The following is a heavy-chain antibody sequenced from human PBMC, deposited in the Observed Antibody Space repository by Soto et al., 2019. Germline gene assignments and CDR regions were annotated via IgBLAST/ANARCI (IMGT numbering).Heavy chain of an antibody. CDR3: ATGTGASITMIVVVITVFDY. J-gene: IGHJ4*02. V-gene: IGHV3-48*01. Sequence: GGSLRLSCAASGFTFGSYSMNWVRQAPGKGLEWVSFILSSSGVIYYADSVKGRFTISRDNAKNTLYLQMNSLRAEDTAVYYCATGTGASITMIVVVITVFDYWGQGTLVTVSS. D-gene: IGHD3-22*01. CDR2: ILSSSGVI. CDR1: GFTFGSYS.